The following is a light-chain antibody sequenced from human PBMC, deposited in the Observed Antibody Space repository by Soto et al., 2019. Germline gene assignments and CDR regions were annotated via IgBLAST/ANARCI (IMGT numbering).Light chain of an antibody. V-gene: IGKV3-15*01. Sequence: EVVLTQSPATLSVSPGETATLSCRASQSVSVNLAWYKQRPGQDPRLLMYGASTRATGVPARFSGSGSETEFTLTISSLQSDDFAVYYCQQYNNWPPVTFGQGTKLEIK. CDR2: GAS. CDR3: QQYNNWPPVT. J-gene: IGKJ2*01. CDR1: QSVSVN.